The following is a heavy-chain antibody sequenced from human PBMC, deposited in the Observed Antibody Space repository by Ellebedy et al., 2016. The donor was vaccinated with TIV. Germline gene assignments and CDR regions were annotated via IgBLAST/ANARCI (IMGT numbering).Heavy chain of an antibody. D-gene: IGHD3-22*01. CDR2: IYSGGST. J-gene: IGHJ4*02. V-gene: IGHV3-66*01. Sequence: PGGSLRLSCAASGFTVSSNYMSWVRQAPGKGLEWVSVIYSGGSTYYADSVKGRFTISRDNSKNTLYLQMNSLRVEDTAVYYCARYYYDSSGLTFDYWGQGTLVTVSS. CDR1: GFTVSSNY. CDR3: ARYYYDSSGLTFDY.